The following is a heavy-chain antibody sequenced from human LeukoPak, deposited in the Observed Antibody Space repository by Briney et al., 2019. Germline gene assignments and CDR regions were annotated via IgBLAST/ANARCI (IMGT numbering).Heavy chain of an antibody. CDR3: AREAYYYDSSGLLDY. V-gene: IGHV3-30*01. CDR2: ISYDGSNK. CDR1: GFTFSSYA. D-gene: IGHD3-22*01. J-gene: IGHJ4*02. Sequence: PGRSLRLSCAASGFTFSSYAMHWVRQAPGKGLEWVAVISYDGSNKYYADSVKGRFTISRDNSKNTLYLQMNSLRAEDTAVYYCAREAYYYDSSGLLDYWGQGTLVTVSS.